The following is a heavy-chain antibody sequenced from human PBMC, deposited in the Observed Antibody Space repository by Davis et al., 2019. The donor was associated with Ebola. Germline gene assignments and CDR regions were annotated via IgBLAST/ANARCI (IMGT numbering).Heavy chain of an antibody. V-gene: IGHV1-18*01. J-gene: IGHJ4*02. CDR2: INPHNGNT. Sequence: AASVKVSCKASGGTFSNYAISWVRQAPGQGLEWMGWINPHNGNTNYAQNVQGRVTMTTDTSTSTAYMEVGSLRSDDTAVYYCARAQFPTTSDHWGQGTLVTVSS. D-gene: IGHD1-1*01. CDR1: GGTFSNYA. CDR3: ARAQFPTTSDH.